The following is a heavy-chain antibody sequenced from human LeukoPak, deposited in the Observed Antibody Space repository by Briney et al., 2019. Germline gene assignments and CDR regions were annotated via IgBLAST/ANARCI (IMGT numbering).Heavy chain of an antibody. CDR1: GGSFSGYY. CDR2: INHSGST. D-gene: IGHD3-3*01. CDR3: ARSFWSGYYTYFDY. V-gene: IGHV4-34*01. Sequence: PSETLSLTCAVYGGSFSGYYWSWIRQPPGRGLEWIGEINHSGSTNYNPSLKSRVTISVDTSKNQFSLKLSSVTAADTAVYYCARSFWSGYYTYFDYWGQGTLVTVSS. J-gene: IGHJ4*02.